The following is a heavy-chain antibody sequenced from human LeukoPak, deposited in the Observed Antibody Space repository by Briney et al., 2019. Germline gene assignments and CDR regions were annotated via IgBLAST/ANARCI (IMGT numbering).Heavy chain of an antibody. J-gene: IGHJ4*02. D-gene: IGHD5-18*01. V-gene: IGHV4-39*07. CDR1: GGSISSGSYY. Sequence: SETLSLTCTVSGGSISSGSYYWSWIRQPPGKGLEWIGEINHSGSTYYNPSLKSRVTISVDTSKNQFSLKLSSVTAADTAVYYCARESIQLWSLCDYWGQGTLVTVSS. CDR2: INHSGST. CDR3: ARESIQLWSLCDY.